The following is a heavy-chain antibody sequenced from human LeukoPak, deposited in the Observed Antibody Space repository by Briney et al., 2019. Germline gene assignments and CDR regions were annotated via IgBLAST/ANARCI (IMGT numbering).Heavy chain of an antibody. Sequence: PGGSLRLSCAASGFTFSSYAMSWVRQAPGKGLEWVSAISGSGGSTYYADSVKGRFTISRDNSKSTLYLQMNSLRAEDTAMYYCAKDASRLGDNWFDPWGQGTLVTVSS. CDR2: ISGSGGST. CDR3: AKDASRLGDNWFDP. CDR1: GFTFSSYA. D-gene: IGHD4-17*01. J-gene: IGHJ5*02. V-gene: IGHV3-23*01.